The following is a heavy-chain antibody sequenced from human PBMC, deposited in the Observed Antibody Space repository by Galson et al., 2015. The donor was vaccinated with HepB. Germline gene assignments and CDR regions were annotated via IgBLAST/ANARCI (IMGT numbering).Heavy chain of an antibody. CDR1: GFTFGSYA. CDR2: VSGSGGST. D-gene: IGHD2-2*01. V-gene: IGHV3-23*01. J-gene: IGHJ4*02. Sequence: LRLSCAASGFTFGSYAMSWVRQTPGKGLEWVSVVSGSGGSTHSADSVKGRFTISRDNSKNTLYLQMNSLRAEDTAIYYCAKDLCSSTRCYGGLDYWGQGTLVTVSS. CDR3: AKDLCSSTRCYGGLDY.